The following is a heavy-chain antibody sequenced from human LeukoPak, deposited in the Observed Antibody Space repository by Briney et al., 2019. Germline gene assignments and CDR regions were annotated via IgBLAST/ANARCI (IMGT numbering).Heavy chain of an antibody. CDR3: AKVIREVDVSHDY. V-gene: IGHV3-23*01. Sequence: PGGSLRLSCAASGFTFSHAWMTWVRQAPGKGLEWVSSIHYSGGSTYYADSVKGRFTISRDNSKNTLYLQMNSLRAEDTAVYYCAKVIREVDVSHDYWGQGALVTVSS. CDR2: IHYSGGST. CDR1: GFTFSHAW. J-gene: IGHJ4*02. D-gene: IGHD3-10*01.